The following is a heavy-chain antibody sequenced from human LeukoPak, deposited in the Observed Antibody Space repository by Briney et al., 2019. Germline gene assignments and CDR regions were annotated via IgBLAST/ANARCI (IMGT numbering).Heavy chain of an antibody. J-gene: IGHJ4*02. Sequence: GGSLRLSCAASGFTFNSYNMNWVRQAPGKGLEWVSCISRSSSYLYYADSVKGRFTISRDNAKNSLYLQMNSLRVEDTAVYYCVKDISWGRFDYWGQGSLVTVSS. D-gene: IGHD7-27*01. CDR3: VKDISWGRFDY. CDR1: GFTFNSYN. V-gene: IGHV3-21*01. CDR2: ISRSSSYL.